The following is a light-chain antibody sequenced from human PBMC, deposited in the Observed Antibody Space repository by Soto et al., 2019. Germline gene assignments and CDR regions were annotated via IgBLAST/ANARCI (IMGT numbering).Light chain of an antibody. Sequence: QPVLTQPPSVSGAPGQRVTISCTGSSSNIGAGYDVHWYQQLPGTAPKLLIYGNSNRPSGVPDRFSGSKSGTSASLAITGLQAEDEADYYCQSYDSKVVFGGGTKLTVL. J-gene: IGLJ2*01. V-gene: IGLV1-40*01. CDR1: SSNIGAGYD. CDR2: GNS. CDR3: QSYDSKVV.